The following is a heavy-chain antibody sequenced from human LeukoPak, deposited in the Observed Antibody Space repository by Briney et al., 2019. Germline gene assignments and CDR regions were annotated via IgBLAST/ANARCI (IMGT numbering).Heavy chain of an antibody. Sequence: ASVKVSCKASGYTFTSYDINWVRQATGQGLEWMGWMNPNSGNTGYAQKFQGRVTMTRNTSISTAYMELSSLRSEDTAVYYCARGYPPVLLWFGELSGTDAFDIWGQGTWSPSLQ. CDR2: MNPNSGNT. D-gene: IGHD3-10*01. CDR3: ARGYPPVLLWFGELSGTDAFDI. V-gene: IGHV1-8*01. J-gene: IGHJ3*02. CDR1: GYTFTSYD.